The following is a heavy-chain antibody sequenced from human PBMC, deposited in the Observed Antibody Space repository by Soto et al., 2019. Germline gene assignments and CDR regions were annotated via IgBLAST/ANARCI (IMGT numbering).Heavy chain of an antibody. D-gene: IGHD3-3*01. CDR2: ISPNSGRA. J-gene: IGHJ4*02. CDR1: GYTFSKYD. V-gene: IGHV1-18*04. CDR3: VRQYFDFWTDYPDLDY. Sequence: QVQLVQSGAEMKRPGASVKVSCKASGYTFSKYDVSWVRQAPGQGLEWLGLISPNSGRASYSEKFQGRVTMSTDTPPTTAYLELRSLRSDDTAVYYCVRQYFDFWTDYPDLDYWGQGTLVTVSS.